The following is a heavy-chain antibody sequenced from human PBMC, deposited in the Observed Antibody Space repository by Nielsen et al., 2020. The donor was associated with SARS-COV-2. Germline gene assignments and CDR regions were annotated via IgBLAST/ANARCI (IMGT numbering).Heavy chain of an antibody. Sequence: GESLKISCAASGFTFSSYSMNWVRQAPGKGLEWVSSISSSSSYIYYADSVKGRFTISRDNAKNSLYLQMNSLRAEDTAVYYCAREMVVVITPLSSKPTWDLGYYYGMDVWGQGTTVTVSS. CDR3: AREMVVVITPLSSKPTWDLGYYYGMDV. D-gene: IGHD3-22*01. CDR1: GFTFSSYS. J-gene: IGHJ6*02. CDR2: ISSSSSYI. V-gene: IGHV3-21*01.